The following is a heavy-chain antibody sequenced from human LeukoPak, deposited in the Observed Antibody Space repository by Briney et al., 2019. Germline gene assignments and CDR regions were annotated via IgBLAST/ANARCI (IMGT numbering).Heavy chain of an antibody. D-gene: IGHD3-10*01. Sequence: GGSLRLSCAASGFTFSRHWMHWVRQAPGKGLVWVSRINSDGSSTSYADSVKGRFTISTDNAKNMLYLQMNRLRAEDTAVYYCAREYGSGSYDYWGQGTLVTVSS. CDR1: GFTFSRHW. CDR3: AREYGSGSYDY. V-gene: IGHV3-74*01. CDR2: INSDGSST. J-gene: IGHJ4*02.